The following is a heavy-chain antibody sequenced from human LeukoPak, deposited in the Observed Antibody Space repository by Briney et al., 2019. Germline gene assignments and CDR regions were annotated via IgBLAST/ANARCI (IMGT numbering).Heavy chain of an antibody. CDR1: GGSFSGNY. D-gene: IGHD3-22*01. CDR2: IYYSGST. J-gene: IGHJ3*02. CDR3: ARHPGGYYDSSGHDAFDI. V-gene: IGHV4-39*01. Sequence: SETLSLTCAVYGGSFSGNYWGWIRQPPGKGMEWLGSIYYSGSTYYNPSLKSRVTISVDTSKNQFSLKLSSVTAADTAVYYCARHPGGYYDSSGHDAFDIWGQGTMVTVSS.